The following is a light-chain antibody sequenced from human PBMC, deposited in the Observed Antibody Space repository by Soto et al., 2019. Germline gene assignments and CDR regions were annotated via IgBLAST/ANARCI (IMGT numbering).Light chain of an antibody. V-gene: IGKV3-20*01. Sequence: EIVLTQSPGTLSLSPGERATLSCRASQSVSSSYLVWYQQKPGQAPRLLIYGASSRATGIPDRFSGSGSGTDFTLTISRLEPEVFAVYYCQQYDGSPPWTFGQGTKVDIK. CDR3: QQYDGSPPWT. J-gene: IGKJ1*01. CDR1: QSVSSSY. CDR2: GAS.